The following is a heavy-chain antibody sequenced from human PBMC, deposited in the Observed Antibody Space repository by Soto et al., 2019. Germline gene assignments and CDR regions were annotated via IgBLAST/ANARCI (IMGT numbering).Heavy chain of an antibody. CDR1: GFTFSDYY. Sequence: GGSLRLSCAASGFTFSDYYMTWIRQTPGKGLEWVSYISPRSDTIYYTDSLKGRFTISRDNTKESLYLQMHGLRAEDTATYFCARAPWTYPIPIYFDLWGRGTLVTVSS. D-gene: IGHD1-1*01. J-gene: IGHJ2*01. CDR2: ISPRSDTI. CDR3: ARAPWTYPIPIYFDL. V-gene: IGHV3-11*01.